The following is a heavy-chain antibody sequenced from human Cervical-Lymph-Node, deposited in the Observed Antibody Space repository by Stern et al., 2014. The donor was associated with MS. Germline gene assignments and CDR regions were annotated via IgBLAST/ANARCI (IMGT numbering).Heavy chain of an antibody. Sequence: QLQLQESGPGLVKPSQTLSLTCSVSGGSISRGGYFWTWIRQHPGKGLEXIGHIYYTGFTSYNPSLKSRLTISVDTSQNHFSLQLTSVTAADTAVYYCARGIDLGSCRGETCYYFDSWGQGALVTVSS. J-gene: IGHJ4*02. CDR1: GGSISRGGYF. CDR3: ARGIDLGSCRGETCYYFDS. D-gene: IGHD2-15*01. V-gene: IGHV4-31*03. CDR2: IYYTGFT.